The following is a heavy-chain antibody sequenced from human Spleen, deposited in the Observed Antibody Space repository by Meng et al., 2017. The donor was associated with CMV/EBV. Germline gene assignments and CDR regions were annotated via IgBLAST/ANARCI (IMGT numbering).Heavy chain of an antibody. J-gene: IGHJ4*02. CDR3: ARELKLRVNFDN. CDR2: NRSSGKNK. CDR1: GITFYTYA. V-gene: IGHV3-30*01. Sequence: CAASGITFYTYAMSWVRQAPGKELERMAANRSSGKNKDYGNSARSRFTISRDNAKNTVSLEMESLRPDETAVYYCARELKLRVNFDNWGQGTLVTVSS. D-gene: IGHD1-1*01.